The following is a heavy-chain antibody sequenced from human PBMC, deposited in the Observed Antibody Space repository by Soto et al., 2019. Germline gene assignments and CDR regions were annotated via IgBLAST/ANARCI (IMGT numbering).Heavy chain of an antibody. D-gene: IGHD3-10*01. V-gene: IGHV1-69*02. Sequence: QVQLVQSGAEVKKPGSSVKVSCKASGGTFSSYTISWVRQAPGLGLEWMGRIIPMLGIANYAQKFQGRVTITADKPTSTAYMELSSLRSEDTAVYYCARGAWFGENYGMDVWGHGTTVTVSS. CDR2: IIPMLGIA. CDR3: ARGAWFGENYGMDV. CDR1: GGTFSSYT. J-gene: IGHJ6*02.